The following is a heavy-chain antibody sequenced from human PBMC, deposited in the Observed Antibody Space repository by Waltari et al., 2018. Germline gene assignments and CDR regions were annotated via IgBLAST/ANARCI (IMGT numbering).Heavy chain of an antibody. CDR1: GFTFSSYW. V-gene: IGHV3-7*01. CDR3: ARPAAAGRMDY. D-gene: IGHD6-13*01. CDR2: IKQDGSEK. Sequence: EVQLVESGGGLVQPGGSLSLSCAASGFTFSSYWMSWVRQAPGKGLEWVANIKQDGSEKYYVDSVKGRFTISRDNAKNSLYLQMNSLRAEDTAVYYCARPAAAGRMDYWGQGTLVTVSS. J-gene: IGHJ4*02.